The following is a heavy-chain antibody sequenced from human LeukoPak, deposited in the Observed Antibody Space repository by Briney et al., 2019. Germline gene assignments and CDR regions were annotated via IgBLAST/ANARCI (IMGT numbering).Heavy chain of an antibody. CDR3: AKDSPAQLDAFDI. CDR2: IYHSGST. D-gene: IGHD1-1*01. Sequence: PSETLSLTCTVSGGFISSGGFYWSWIRQPPGKGLEWIGYIYHSGSTYYNPSLKSRVTMSVDRSKNQSSLKLYSVIAADTAVYYCAKDSPAQLDAFDIWGQGTMVTVSS. CDR1: GGFISSGGFY. V-gene: IGHV4-30-2*01. J-gene: IGHJ3*02.